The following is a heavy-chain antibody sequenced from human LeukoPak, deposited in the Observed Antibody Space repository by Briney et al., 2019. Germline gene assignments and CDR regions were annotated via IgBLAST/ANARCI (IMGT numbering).Heavy chain of an antibody. CDR1: GYSFTSYW. CDR3: ARRAADYYYYYGMDV. Sequence: GESLKISCKGSGYSFTSYWIGWVRRMPGKGLEWMGIIYPGDSDTRYSPSFQGQVTISADKSIGTAYLQWSSLKASDTAMYYCARRAADYYYYYGMDVWGQGTTVTVSS. D-gene: IGHD6-13*01. CDR2: IYPGDSDT. J-gene: IGHJ6*02. V-gene: IGHV5-51*01.